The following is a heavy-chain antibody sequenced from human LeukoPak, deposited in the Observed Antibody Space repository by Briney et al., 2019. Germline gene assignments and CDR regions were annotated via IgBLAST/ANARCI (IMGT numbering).Heavy chain of an antibody. D-gene: IGHD1-26*01. Sequence: ASVTVSCKASGYTVNDYYMHWVRQAPGQGLEWMGWIDFKNGGTKYAQKFQGRVTLTRDTSISTVYMELSSLRSDDAAVFYCTRRSGDSGYDYWGQGTLVTVSS. J-gene: IGHJ4*02. CDR3: TRRSGDSGYDY. V-gene: IGHV1-2*02. CDR1: GYTVNDYY. CDR2: IDFKNGGT.